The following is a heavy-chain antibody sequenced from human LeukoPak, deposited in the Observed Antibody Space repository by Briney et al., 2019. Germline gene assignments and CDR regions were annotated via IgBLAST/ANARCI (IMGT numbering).Heavy chain of an antibody. D-gene: IGHD3-10*01. CDR2: INPSSGGT. J-gene: IGHJ4*02. CDR1: GYTFTGYY. Sequence: ASVKVSCKVSGYTFTGYYLHWVRQAPGQGLEWMGRINPSSGGTNYAQKFQDRVTMTRDTSINTAYMDLSSLRSDDTAVYYCTRGPSGSDYWGQGTLVTVSS. CDR3: TRGPSGSDY. V-gene: IGHV1-2*06.